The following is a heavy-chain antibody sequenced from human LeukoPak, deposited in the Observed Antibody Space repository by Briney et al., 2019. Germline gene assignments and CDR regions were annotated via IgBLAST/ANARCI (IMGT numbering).Heavy chain of an antibody. CDR3: ARAPSSDD. J-gene: IGHJ4*02. Sequence: GGSLRLSCAASGFTFDDYAMHWVRHAPGKGLEWVSGISWNSGSIGYADSVKGRFTISRDNAKNSLYLQMNSLRAEDTAVYYCARAPSSDDWGQGTLVTVSS. V-gene: IGHV3-9*01. CDR2: ISWNSGSI. CDR1: GFTFDDYA.